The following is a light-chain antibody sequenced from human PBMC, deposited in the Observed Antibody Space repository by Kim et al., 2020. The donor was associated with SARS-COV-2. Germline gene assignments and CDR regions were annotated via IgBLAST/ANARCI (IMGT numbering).Light chain of an antibody. CDR2: RNN. V-gene: IGLV1-47*01. Sequence: QTVPISCSGHASNIGTNYVYWYQQLPGTAPKLLIYRNNQRPSGVPDRFSGSESGTSASLAISGLRSEDEADYYCAAWDDSLSGEWVFGGGTQLTVL. J-gene: IGLJ3*02. CDR3: AAWDDSLSGEWV. CDR1: ASNIGTNY.